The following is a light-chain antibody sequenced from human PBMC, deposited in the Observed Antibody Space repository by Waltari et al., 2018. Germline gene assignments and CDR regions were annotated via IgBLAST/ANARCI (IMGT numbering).Light chain of an antibody. CDR3: SSYTSRITVV. J-gene: IGLJ2*01. V-gene: IGLV2-14*01. Sequence: QSALTQPASVSGSPGQSITISCTGTSRDIGAYNYVSWYQQYPGKAPKLMIYDVSKRPSGVSNRFSGSKSGNTASLTISGLQAEDEADYYCSSYTSRITVVFGGGTKLTVL. CDR1: SRDIGAYNY. CDR2: DVS.